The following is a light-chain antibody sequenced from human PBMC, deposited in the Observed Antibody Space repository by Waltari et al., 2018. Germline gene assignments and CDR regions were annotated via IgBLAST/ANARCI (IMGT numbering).Light chain of an antibody. J-gene: IGKJ2*02. V-gene: IGKV1-33*01. CDR3: QQYEGLPRT. Sequence: DIQMTQSPSSLSASVGDRVTITCQASQHIYNDLNWYQQKPGKAPKLLSYAASNLQTGVPSRFSGGGSGTDFTFVISNLQPEDIATYYCQQYEGLPRTFGQGTKLEMK. CDR1: QHIYND. CDR2: AAS.